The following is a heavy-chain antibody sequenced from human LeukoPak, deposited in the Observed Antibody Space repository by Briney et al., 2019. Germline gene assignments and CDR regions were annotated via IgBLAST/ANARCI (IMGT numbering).Heavy chain of an antibody. J-gene: IGHJ4*02. V-gene: IGHV3-48*01. CDR3: ARDFLGVWDYYGSGSDAPFDY. Sequence: PGGSLRLSCAVSGFTLSSYNMNWVRQAPGKGLEWVSYIRNSGNTIYYADSVKGRFTISRDPAKNSLYLQMNSLRAEDTAVYYCARDFLGVWDYYGSGSDAPFDYWGQGTLVTVSS. D-gene: IGHD3-10*01. CDR1: GFTLSSYN. CDR2: IRNSGNTI.